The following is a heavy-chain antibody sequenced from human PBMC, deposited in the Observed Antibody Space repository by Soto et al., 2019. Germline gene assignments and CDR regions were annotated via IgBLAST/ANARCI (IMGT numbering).Heavy chain of an antibody. J-gene: IGHJ6*02. CDR2: IDPSDSYT. Sequence: GESLKISCKGSGYSFTSYWISWVHQMPGKGLEWMGRIDPSDSYTNYSPSFQGHVTISADKSISTTYLQWSSLKASDTAMYYCARHPIVVVPAATQHYYYYGMDVWGQGTTVTVSS. V-gene: IGHV5-10-1*01. CDR3: ARHPIVVVPAATQHYYYYGMDV. D-gene: IGHD2-2*01. CDR1: GYSFTSYW.